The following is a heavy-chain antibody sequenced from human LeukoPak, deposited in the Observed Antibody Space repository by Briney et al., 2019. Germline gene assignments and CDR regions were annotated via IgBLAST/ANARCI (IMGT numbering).Heavy chain of an antibody. D-gene: IGHD3-9*01. CDR1: GGSISSSNR. Sequence: SETLSLTCAVSGGSISSSNRWSWVRQPPGKGLEWIGEIYHSGSTNYNPSLKSRVTISVDKSKNQFSLKLSSVTAADTAVYYCASLRPDYDILTGYNYWGQGTLVTVSS. CDR2: IYHSGST. V-gene: IGHV4-4*02. CDR3: ASLRPDYDILTGYNY. J-gene: IGHJ4*02.